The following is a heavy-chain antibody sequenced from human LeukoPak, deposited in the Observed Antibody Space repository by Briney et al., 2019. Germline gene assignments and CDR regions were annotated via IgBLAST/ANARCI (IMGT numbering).Heavy chain of an antibody. CDR2: IIPIFGTA. J-gene: IGHJ3*02. Sequence: SVKVSCKASGGTFSSYAISWVRQAPGQGLEWMGGIIPIFGTANYAQKFQGRVTITADESTSTAYMELSSLRSEDTAVYYCARVGGYCSSTSCYGGDDAFDIWGQGTMVTVSS. V-gene: IGHV1-69*01. CDR1: GGTFSSYA. CDR3: ARVGGYCSSTSCYGGDDAFDI. D-gene: IGHD2-2*01.